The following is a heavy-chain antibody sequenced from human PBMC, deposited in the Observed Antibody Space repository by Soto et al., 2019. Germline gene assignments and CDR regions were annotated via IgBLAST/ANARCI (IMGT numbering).Heavy chain of an antibody. Sequence: QVPLVQSGAEVKTPGASVKVSCKASGYTFTDYDINWVRQAPGQGLEWVGRMNPSSGKTDYAQNFHARVTMTRDTSISTAYLELSNLGYEDTAVFYCSTWGRDGWYTGFFWGQGTLVTVAS. CDR1: GYTFTDYD. CDR2: MNPSSGKT. D-gene: IGHD6-19*01. CDR3: STWGRDGWYTGFF. J-gene: IGHJ4*02. V-gene: IGHV1-8*01.